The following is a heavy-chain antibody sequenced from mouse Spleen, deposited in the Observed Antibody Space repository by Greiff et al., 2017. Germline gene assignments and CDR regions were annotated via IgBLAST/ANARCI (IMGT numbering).Heavy chain of an antibody. CDR1: GFTFSSYA. CDR3: ARLHRYDEGGFDY. J-gene: IGHJ2*01. V-gene: IGHV5-9-1*01. CDR2: ISSGGSYT. D-gene: IGHD2-14*01. Sequence: EVMLVESGGGLVKPGGSLKLSCAASGFTFSSYAMSWVRQTPEKRLEWVATISSGGSYTYYPDSVKGRFTISRDNAKNTLYLQMSSLRSEDTAMYYCARLHRYDEGGFDYWGQGTTLTVSS.